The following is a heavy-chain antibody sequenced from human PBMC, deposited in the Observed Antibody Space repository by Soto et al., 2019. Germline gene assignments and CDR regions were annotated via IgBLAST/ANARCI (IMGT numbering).Heavy chain of an antibody. V-gene: IGHV4-59*01. D-gene: IGHD1-26*01. CDR2: MYDSGGT. J-gene: IGHJ3*02. Sequence: QVQLQESGPRLVKPSETLSLTCTVFGDSISSYYWGWIRQPPGRGREWIGYMYDSGGTNYNPALKSRVNIAIGTSKEQFTLRLASVTAADTAIYYCARARGFVCTTTACRDLDGFDIWGQGAMVTVSS. CDR1: GDSISSYY. CDR3: ARARGFVCTTTACRDLDGFDI.